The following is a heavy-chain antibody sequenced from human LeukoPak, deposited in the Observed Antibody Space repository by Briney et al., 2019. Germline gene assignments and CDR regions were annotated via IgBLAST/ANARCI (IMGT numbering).Heavy chain of an antibody. Sequence: SVKVSCKASGGTFSSYAISWVRQAPGQGLEWMGGIIPIFGTANYAQKFQGRVTITADESTSTAYMELSSLRSEDTAVYYCARDREEQLVLAAGDAFDIWGQGTMVTVSS. J-gene: IGHJ3*02. D-gene: IGHD6-6*01. CDR1: GGTFSSYA. V-gene: IGHV1-69*13. CDR2: IIPIFGTA. CDR3: ARDREEQLVLAAGDAFDI.